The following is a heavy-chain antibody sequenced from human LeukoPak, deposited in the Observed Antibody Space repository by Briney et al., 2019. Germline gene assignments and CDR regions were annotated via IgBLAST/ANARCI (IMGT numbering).Heavy chain of an antibody. Sequence: ASVKVSCKASGYTFTTSGINWVRQAPGQGLEWMGCINVYNGNTNYAQKFQGRVTMTEDTSTDTAYMELSSLRSEDTAVYYCATGYYDSSGSGLDYWGQGTLVTVSS. CDR3: ATGYYDSSGSGLDY. CDR1: GYTFTTSG. V-gene: IGHV1-18*01. J-gene: IGHJ4*02. D-gene: IGHD3-22*01. CDR2: INVYNGNT.